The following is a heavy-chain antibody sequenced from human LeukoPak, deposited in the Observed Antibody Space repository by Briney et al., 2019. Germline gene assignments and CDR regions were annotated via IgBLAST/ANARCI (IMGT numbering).Heavy chain of an antibody. J-gene: IGHJ5*02. CDR1: GYSFTSYW. CDR3: ARHEHTYYYDSGSYYNRDSWFDP. V-gene: IGHV5-51*01. Sequence: GESLKISCKGSGYSFTSYWIGWVRQMPGKGLEWMGIIYPGDSDTRYSPSFQGQVTIPADKSISTAYLQWSSLKASDTAMYYCARHEHTYYYDSGSYYNRDSWFDPWGQGTLVTVSS. CDR2: IYPGDSDT. D-gene: IGHD3-10*01.